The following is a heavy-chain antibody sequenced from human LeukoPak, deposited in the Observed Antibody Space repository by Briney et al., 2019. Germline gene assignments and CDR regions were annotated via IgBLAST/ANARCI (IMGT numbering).Heavy chain of an antibody. CDR1: EFIFSSYD. CDR2: ISSSRNTV. V-gene: IGHV3-48*03. Sequence: GGSLRLSCAASEFIFSSYDMNWVRQAPGKGLEWISYISSSRNTVKYADSVKGRFTISRDNAKNSLSLQMNSLRAEDTAVYYCAREDTYGYTYYGMDVRGQGTTVTVSS. CDR3: AREDTYGYTYYGMDV. J-gene: IGHJ6*02. D-gene: IGHD5-18*01.